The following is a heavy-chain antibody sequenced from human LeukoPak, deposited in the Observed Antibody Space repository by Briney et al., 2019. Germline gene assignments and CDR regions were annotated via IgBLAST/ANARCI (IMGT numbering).Heavy chain of an antibody. Sequence: PSETLSLTCAVYGGSFSGYYWSWIRQPPGKGLEWIGSIYHSGSTFYNPSLKSRVTISVDTSKNQFSLKLSSVTAADTAVYYCARAMTGGADAFDYWGQGTLVTVSS. CDR1: GGSFSGYY. V-gene: IGHV4-34*01. CDR3: ARAMTGGADAFDY. J-gene: IGHJ4*02. D-gene: IGHD3-16*01. CDR2: IYHSGST.